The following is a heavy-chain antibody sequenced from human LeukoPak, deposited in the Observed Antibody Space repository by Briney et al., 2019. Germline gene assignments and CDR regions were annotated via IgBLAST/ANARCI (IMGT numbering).Heavy chain of an antibody. CDR3: ARYYGSGTYRPPFDY. CDR1: RGTFSSYA. Sequence: ASVKVSCKASRGTFSSYAISWVRQAPGQGLEWMGGIIPIFGTANYAQKFQGRVTITADKSTSTAYMELSRLRSDDTAVYYCARYYGSGTYRPPFDYWGQGTLVTVSS. J-gene: IGHJ4*02. V-gene: IGHV1-69*06. CDR2: IIPIFGTA. D-gene: IGHD3-10*01.